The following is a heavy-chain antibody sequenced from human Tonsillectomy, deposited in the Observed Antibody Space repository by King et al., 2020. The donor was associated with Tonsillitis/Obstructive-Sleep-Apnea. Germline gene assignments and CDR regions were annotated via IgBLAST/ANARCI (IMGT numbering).Heavy chain of an antibody. CDR1: GDSIGTGGYY. J-gene: IGHJ4*02. V-gene: IGHV4-31*03. CDR2: IYYSGTT. CDR3: ARGDDYDNYLDY. D-gene: IGHD4-17*01. Sequence: LQESGPGLVKPSHTLSLTCSVSGDSIGTGGYYWSWIRQRPGKGLEWIGYIYYSGTTFYSPSLKSRVTISVDTSKNQFSLKLSSVTAADTAIYFCARGDDYDNYLDYWGQGTLVTVSS.